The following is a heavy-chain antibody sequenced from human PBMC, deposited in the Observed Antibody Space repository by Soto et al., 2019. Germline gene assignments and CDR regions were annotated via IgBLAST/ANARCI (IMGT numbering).Heavy chain of an antibody. CDR3: ARVPANLALAVAYFDS. J-gene: IGHJ4*02. Sequence: PSETLSLTCRVSGSSITNSFYWGWIRQSPEKGLEWIGSISHTGRTSYNPSLKSRVSISVDTSKNQFSLTLTSVTAADSAVYYCARVPANLALAVAYFDSRGQGTLVTVSS. CDR1: GSSITNSFY. CDR2: ISHTGRT. V-gene: IGHV4-38-2*02. D-gene: IGHD2-15*01.